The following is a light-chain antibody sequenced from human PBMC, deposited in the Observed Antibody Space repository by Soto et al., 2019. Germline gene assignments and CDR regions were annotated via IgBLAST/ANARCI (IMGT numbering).Light chain of an antibody. V-gene: IGKV3D-15*01. Sequence: TVMSQSPAALSVSQGERATLSCRASQSVSSRLAWYQQKPGQAPRLLIYGASTRATGIPARFSGSGSGTEFTLTISSLQSEDFAVYYCQQYNNLPPIPFGQVARLEIK. CDR3: QQYNNLPPIP. CDR1: QSVSSR. J-gene: IGKJ5*01. CDR2: GAS.